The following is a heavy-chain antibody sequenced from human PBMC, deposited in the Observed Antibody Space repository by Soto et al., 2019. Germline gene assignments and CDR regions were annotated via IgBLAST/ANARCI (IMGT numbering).Heavy chain of an antibody. Sequence: QVQLVESGGGVVQPGRSLRLSCTASGFSFTNYAMHWVRQAPGKGLEWVAVISSDGNKNYFADSVKGRFTISRDNSKNTVSLQMNSLRAEDTAALYCAKDHYYYRSASYHPYYFDYWGQGTLVTVSS. V-gene: IGHV3-30*18. CDR2: ISSDGNKN. D-gene: IGHD3-10*01. CDR3: AKDHYYYRSASYHPYYFDY. J-gene: IGHJ4*02. CDR1: GFSFTNYA.